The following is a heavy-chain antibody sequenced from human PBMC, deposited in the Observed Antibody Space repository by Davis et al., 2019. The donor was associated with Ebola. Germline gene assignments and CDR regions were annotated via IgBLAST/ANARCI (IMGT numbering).Heavy chain of an antibody. CDR3: ARVRVDSPMVNAFDI. D-gene: IGHD5-18*01. J-gene: IGHJ3*02. V-gene: IGHV3-21*01. CDR2: ISSTGSYM. Sequence: PGGSLRLSCAASGFTFSTYTMNWVRKAPGKGLEWVSSISSTGSYMYYADSMKGRFTVSRDNAKTSLYLQMDSLRAEDTAVYYCARVRVDSPMVNAFDIWGQGTMVTVSS. CDR1: GFTFSTYT.